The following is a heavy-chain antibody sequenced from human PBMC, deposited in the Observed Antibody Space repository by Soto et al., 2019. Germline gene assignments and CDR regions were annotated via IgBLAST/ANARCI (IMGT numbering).Heavy chain of an antibody. J-gene: IGHJ6*02. Sequence: QVQLQESGPGLVKPSQTLSLTCTVSGGSISSGGYYWSWIRQHSGKGLEWIGYIYYSGSTYYNPSLKSRVTISLHTSKNQFPLKLSSVTAPAPAVYYCARVPAACTRHYYGMDVWGQGTTVTVSS. V-gene: IGHV4-31*03. CDR2: IYYSGST. D-gene: IGHD2-8*01. CDR1: GGSISSGGYY. CDR3: ARVPAACTRHYYGMDV.